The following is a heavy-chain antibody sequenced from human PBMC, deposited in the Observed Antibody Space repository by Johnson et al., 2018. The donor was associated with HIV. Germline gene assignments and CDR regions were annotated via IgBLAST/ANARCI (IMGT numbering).Heavy chain of an antibody. D-gene: IGHD6-19*01. Sequence: MLLVESGGGLVQPGGSLRLSCAASGFTFSNAWMSWVRQAPGKGLEWVGRIKSKTDGGTTDYAAPVKGRFTISRDDSKNTLYLQMNSLKTEDTAVYYCTTISQWLVPGTFDIWGQGTMVTVSS. V-gene: IGHV3-15*01. J-gene: IGHJ3*02. CDR1: GFTFSNAW. CDR3: TTISQWLVPGTFDI. CDR2: IKSKTDGGTT.